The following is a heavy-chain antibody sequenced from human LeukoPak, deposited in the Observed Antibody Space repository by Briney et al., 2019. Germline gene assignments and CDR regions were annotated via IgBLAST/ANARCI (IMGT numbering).Heavy chain of an antibody. CDR1: GGPFSGYY. D-gene: IGHD6-19*01. CDR2: INHSGST. J-gene: IGHJ4*02. Sequence: SETLSLTCAVYGGPFSGYYWSWIRQPPGKGLEWIGEINHSGSTNYNPSLKSRVTISVDTSKNQFSLKLTSVTAADTAVFYCARRSAVAVDYWGQGTLVTVSS. V-gene: IGHV4-34*01. CDR3: ARRSAVAVDY.